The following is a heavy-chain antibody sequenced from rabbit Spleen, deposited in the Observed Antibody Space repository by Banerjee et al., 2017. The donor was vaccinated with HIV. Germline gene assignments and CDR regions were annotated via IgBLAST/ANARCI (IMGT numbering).Heavy chain of an antibody. J-gene: IGHJ3*01. V-gene: IGHV1S45*01. CDR3: ARGGGL. CDR1: GFSFSSNYY. Sequence: QEQLVESGGGLVRPEGSLTLTCTASGFSFSSNYYMCWVRQAPGKGLEWIACINAVTGKAVYANWAKGRSTFSKTSSTTVTLQMTSLTAADTATYFCARGGGLWGQGTLVTVS. CDR2: INAVTGKA.